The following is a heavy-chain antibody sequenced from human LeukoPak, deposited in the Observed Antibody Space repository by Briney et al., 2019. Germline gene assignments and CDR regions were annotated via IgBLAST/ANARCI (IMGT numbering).Heavy chain of an antibody. CDR2: ISYDGGNQ. J-gene: IGHJ5*02. CDR3: ARDRNADQLHNWFDP. D-gene: IGHD2-2*01. CDR1: GFTFSRYS. Sequence: GGSLRLSRAASGFTFSRYSMHWVRQAPGKALEWVAVISYDGGNQYYTDSLKGRFTISRDNSKNTLFLQINSLREEDTAVYYCARDRNADQLHNWFDPWGQGTLVIVSS. V-gene: IGHV3-30*04.